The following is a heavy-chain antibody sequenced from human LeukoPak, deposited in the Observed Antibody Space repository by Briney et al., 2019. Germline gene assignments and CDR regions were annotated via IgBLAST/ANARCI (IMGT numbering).Heavy chain of an antibody. Sequence: SQTLSLTCAISGDSVSSNSAAWNWIRQSPSRGLEWLGRTYYRSKWYNDYAVSVKSRITINPDTSKNQSSLQLNSVTPEDTAVYYCARAGLRYARGGKNFDYWGQGTLVTVSS. CDR3: ARAGLRYARGGKNFDY. V-gene: IGHV6-1*01. CDR1: GDSVSSNSAA. D-gene: IGHD4-17*01. CDR2: TYYRSKWYN. J-gene: IGHJ4*02.